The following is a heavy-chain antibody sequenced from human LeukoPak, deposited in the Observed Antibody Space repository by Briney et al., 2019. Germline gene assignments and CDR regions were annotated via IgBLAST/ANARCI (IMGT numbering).Heavy chain of an antibody. Sequence: PGGSLRLSCAASGFTFSSYAMSWVRQAPGKGLEWVSAMSGSGGSTYYADSVKGRFTISRDNSKNTLYLQMNSLRAEDTVVYYCAKDFPPIAAAGHYFDYWGQGTLVTVSS. CDR1: GFTFSSYA. CDR3: AKDFPPIAAAGHYFDY. D-gene: IGHD6-13*01. J-gene: IGHJ4*02. V-gene: IGHV3-23*01. CDR2: MSGSGGST.